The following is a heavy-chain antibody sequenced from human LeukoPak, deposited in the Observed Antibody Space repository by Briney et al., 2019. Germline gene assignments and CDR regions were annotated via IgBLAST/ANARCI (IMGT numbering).Heavy chain of an antibody. CDR2: ISAYNGNT. J-gene: IGHJ5*02. CDR1: GYTFTSYG. Sequence: GASVKVSCKASGYTFTSYGISWVRQAPGQGLEWMGWISAYNGNTNYAQKLQGRVTMTTDTSTSTAYMELRSLRSDDTAVYYCAVYYYGSGSYTWFDPWGQGTLVTVSS. V-gene: IGHV1-18*01. D-gene: IGHD3-10*01. CDR3: AVYYYGSGSYTWFDP.